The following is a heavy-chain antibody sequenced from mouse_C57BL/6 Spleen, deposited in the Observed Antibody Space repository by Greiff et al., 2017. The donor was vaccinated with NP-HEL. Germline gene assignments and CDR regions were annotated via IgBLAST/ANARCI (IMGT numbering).Heavy chain of an antibody. D-gene: IGHD4-1*01. CDR2: ISNLAYSI. CDR1: GFTFSDYG. J-gene: IGHJ4*01. CDR3: ARSNGGRAMDY. Sequence: EVHLVESGGGLVQPGGSLKLSCAASGFTFSDYGMAWVRQAPRKGPEWVAFISNLAYSIYYADTVTGRFTISRENAKNTLYLEMSSLRSEDTALYYCARSNGGRAMDYWGQGTSVTVSS. V-gene: IGHV5-15*01.